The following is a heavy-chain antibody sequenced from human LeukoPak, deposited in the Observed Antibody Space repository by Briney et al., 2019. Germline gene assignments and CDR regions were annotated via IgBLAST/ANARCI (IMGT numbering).Heavy chain of an antibody. J-gene: IGHJ6*02. Sequence: ASVKVSCKASGYTFTGYYMHRVRQAPGQGLEWMGWINPNSGGTNYAQKFQGRVTMARDTSISTAYMELSRLRSDDTAVYYCARDLATIRYYYYYGMDVWGQGTTVTVSS. D-gene: IGHD5-12*01. CDR1: GYTFTGYY. CDR3: ARDLATIRYYYYYGMDV. CDR2: INPNSGGT. V-gene: IGHV1-2*02.